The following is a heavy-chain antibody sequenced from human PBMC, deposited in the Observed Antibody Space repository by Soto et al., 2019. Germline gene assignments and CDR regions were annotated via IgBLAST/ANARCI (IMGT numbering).Heavy chain of an antibody. V-gene: IGHV3-23*01. J-gene: IGHJ3*01. Sequence: GGSLRLSCAASGLTFSNYAMNWVRQAPGKGLEWVSVISDTGGSAFYADSVKGRFTISRDNSKNTLYLQMNSLRAEDTAIYYCVTEGTGWHSPGFFDFWGRGTMVTVSS. D-gene: IGHD6-19*01. CDR3: VTEGTGWHSPGFFDF. CDR2: ISDTGGSA. CDR1: GLTFSNYA.